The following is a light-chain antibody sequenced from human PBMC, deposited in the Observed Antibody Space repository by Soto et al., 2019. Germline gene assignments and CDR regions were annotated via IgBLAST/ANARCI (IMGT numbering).Light chain of an antibody. Sequence: VLTQSPATLSLSPGERATLSCRASQSVSSHLAWHQQKPGQAPRLLIYDASNRATGIPARFSGSGSGTDFTLTISRLEPEDFAVYYCQQRTNWPPQFTFGPGTKVDI. J-gene: IGKJ3*01. CDR2: DAS. CDR1: QSVSSH. V-gene: IGKV3-11*01. CDR3: QQRTNWPPQFT.